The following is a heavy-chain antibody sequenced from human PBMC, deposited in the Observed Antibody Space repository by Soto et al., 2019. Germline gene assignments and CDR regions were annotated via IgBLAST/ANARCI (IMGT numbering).Heavy chain of an antibody. CDR2: ISPAGTNQ. Sequence: GGSLRLSCVASGCIFSDYAMHWARQAPGKGLEWVALISPAGTNQYYADSAKGRFTISRDNSKNTLYLQMNSLRPEDTGLYYCARENSRISPRLFQHWGHGTLVTVSS. V-gene: IGHV3-30-3*01. D-gene: IGHD6-6*01. J-gene: IGHJ1*01. CDR1: GCIFSDYA. CDR3: ARENSRISPRLFQH.